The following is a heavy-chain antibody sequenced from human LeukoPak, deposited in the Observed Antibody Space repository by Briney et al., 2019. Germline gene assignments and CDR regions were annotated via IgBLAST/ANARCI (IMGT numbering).Heavy chain of an antibody. CDR2: IYSGGRT. D-gene: IGHD2-15*01. J-gene: IGHJ6*03. CDR3: AKNGDRGAFCTGGTCYPYFYYYMDV. Sequence: QAGGSLRLSCAASGFTVSRNYMSWVRQAPGKGLEWVSVIYSGGRTYYADSVKGRFTISRDNSKDTLYLQMSSLRAEDTAIYYCAKNGDRGAFCTGGTCYPYFYYYMDVWGKGTTVTI. V-gene: IGHV3-53*01. CDR1: GFTVSRNY.